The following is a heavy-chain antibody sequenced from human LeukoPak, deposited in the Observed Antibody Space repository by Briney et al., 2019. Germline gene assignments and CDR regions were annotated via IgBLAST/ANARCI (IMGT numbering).Heavy chain of an antibody. CDR3: ARLSVPAAYYYYYYMDV. CDR1: GYSFTSYW. J-gene: IGHJ6*03. Sequence: RGEALEISCKGSGYSFTSYWIGWVRQMPGKGLEGMGIIYPGDSDTRYSPSFQGQVTISADKSISTAYLQWSSLKASDTAMYYCARLSVPAAYYYYYYMDVWGKGTTVTVSS. V-gene: IGHV5-51*01. CDR2: IYPGDSDT. D-gene: IGHD2-2*01.